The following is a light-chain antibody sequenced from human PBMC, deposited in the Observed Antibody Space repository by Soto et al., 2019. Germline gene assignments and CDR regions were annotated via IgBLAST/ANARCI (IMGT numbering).Light chain of an antibody. CDR2: TND. CDR3: ATWDASLSGWV. Sequence: QAVVSQPPSASGTPGQRVTISCSGSSSNIGRNYVYWYQQFQGTAPKLLIFTNDQRPSGVPDRFSGSKSGTSASLAISGLRSEDEADYYCATWDASLSGWVFGGGTKLTVL. J-gene: IGLJ3*02. V-gene: IGLV1-47*01. CDR1: SSNIGRNY.